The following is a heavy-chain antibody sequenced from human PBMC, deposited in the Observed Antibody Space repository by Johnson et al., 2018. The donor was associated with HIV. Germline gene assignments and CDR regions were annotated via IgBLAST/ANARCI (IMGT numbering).Heavy chain of an antibody. CDR1: GFTFSSSW. J-gene: IGHJ3*02. D-gene: IGHD3-22*01. CDR3: ARDRGYWDDVDI. Sequence: VQLVESGGGLVKPGGSLRLSFAASGFTFSSSWMSWVRQAPGNGLEWVAVISYDGSNKYYADSVKGRFTISRDNSKNTLYLQMNSLRAEDTAVYYCARDRGYWDDVDIWGQGTMVTVSS. CDR2: ISYDGSNK. V-gene: IGHV3-30*03.